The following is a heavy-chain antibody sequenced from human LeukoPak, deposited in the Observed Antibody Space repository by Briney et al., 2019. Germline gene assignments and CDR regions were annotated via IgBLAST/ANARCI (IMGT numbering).Heavy chain of an antibody. J-gene: IGHJ6*02. CDR1: GGSFSGYY. CDR3: ARHGVTGRYQIYYGMDV. V-gene: IGHV4-59*08. D-gene: IGHD1-20*01. Sequence: SETLSLTCAVYGGSFSGYYWSWIRQPPGKGLEWIGYIYYSGSTNYNPSLKSRVTISVDTSKNQFSLKLSSVTAADTAVYYCARHGVTGRYQIYYGMDVWGQGTTVTVSS. CDR2: IYYSGST.